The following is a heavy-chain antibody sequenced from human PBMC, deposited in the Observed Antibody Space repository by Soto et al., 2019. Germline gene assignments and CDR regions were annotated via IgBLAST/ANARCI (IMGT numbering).Heavy chain of an antibody. D-gene: IGHD2-15*01. J-gene: IGHJ4*02. CDR3: AARRYCSGGSCPDYFDY. CDR1: GGTFSSYA. CDR2: IIPIFGTA. Sequence: QVQVVQSGAEVKKPGSSVKVSCKASGGTFSSYAISWVRQAPGQGLEWMGGIIPIFGTANYPQKFRGRVTIIADESTSTAYRELSSLRSDDTAVYYCAARRYCSGGSCPDYFDYWGQGTLVTVSS. V-gene: IGHV1-69*01.